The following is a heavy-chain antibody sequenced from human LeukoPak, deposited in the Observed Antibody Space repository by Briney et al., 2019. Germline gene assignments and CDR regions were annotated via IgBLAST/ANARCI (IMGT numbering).Heavy chain of an antibody. V-gene: IGHV4-31*03. Sequence: PSQTLSLTCTVSGGSISSGGYYWSWIRQHPGKGLEWIGYIYYSGSTYYNPSLKSRVTISVDTSKNQFSLKLSSVTAADTAVYYCARSLVQHQIDYWGQGTLVTVSS. CDR2: IYYSGST. D-gene: IGHD2-8*02. CDR1: GGSISSGGYY. CDR3: ARSLVQHQIDY. J-gene: IGHJ4*02.